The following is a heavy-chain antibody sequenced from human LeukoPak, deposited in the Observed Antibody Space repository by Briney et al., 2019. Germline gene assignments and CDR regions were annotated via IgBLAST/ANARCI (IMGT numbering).Heavy chain of an antibody. J-gene: IGHJ3*02. V-gene: IGHV3-21*01. CDR3: ARSSMVDANDAFDI. CDR2: ISKNSGYM. D-gene: IGHD2-15*01. CDR1: GFTFGSYS. Sequence: GGSLRLSCAASGFTFGSYSMSWVRQAPGKGLQWVSSISKNSGYMYYIDSVKGRFTISRDNAKNSMYLQMNSVRADDTAVYYCARSSMVDANDAFDIWGQGTMVTVSS.